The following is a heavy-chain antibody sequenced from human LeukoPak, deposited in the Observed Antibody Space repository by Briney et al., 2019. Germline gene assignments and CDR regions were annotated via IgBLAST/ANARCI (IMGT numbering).Heavy chain of an antibody. Sequence: PSETLSLTCTVSGGXISSYYWSWIRQPPGKRLERIGHIYYSGSTNYNPSLKSRVTISVDTSKNQFSLKLSSVTAADTAVYYCASRSSIWSGYQDTLYYFDSWGQGILVTVSS. D-gene: IGHD3-3*01. V-gene: IGHV4-59*01. J-gene: IGHJ4*02. CDR3: ASRSSIWSGYQDTLYYFDS. CDR1: GGXISSYY. CDR2: IYYSGST.